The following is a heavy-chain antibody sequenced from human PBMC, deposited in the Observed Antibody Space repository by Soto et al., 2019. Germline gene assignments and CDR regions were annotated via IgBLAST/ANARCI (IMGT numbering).Heavy chain of an antibody. J-gene: IGHJ6*02. CDR3: ARDRGYTMDV. D-gene: IGHD1-1*01. CDR1: GFTFSSFW. V-gene: IGHV3-74*01. Sequence: EVQLVESGGGLVQPGGSLRLSCAASGFTFSSFWMHCVRQAPGKGLVWVSVINADGSNTAYADSVKGRFTISRDSAKNTLYLQMNSLRVEDTAVYYCARDRGYTMDVWGQGTTVTVSS. CDR2: INADGSNT.